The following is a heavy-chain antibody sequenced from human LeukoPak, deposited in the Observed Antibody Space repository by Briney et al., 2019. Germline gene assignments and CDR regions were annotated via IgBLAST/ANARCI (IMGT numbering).Heavy chain of an antibody. CDR1: GFTFGDYA. CDR2: FRSKAYGGTT. Sequence: GGSLRLSCTASGFTFGDYAMSWVRQAPGKGLEWVGFFRSKAYGGTTEYAASVKGRFTISRDDSKSIAYLQMNSLKTEDTAVYYCTRGPSIVVVPAAMVSDAFDIWGQGTMVTVSS. D-gene: IGHD2-2*01. CDR3: TRGPSIVVVPAAMVSDAFDI. J-gene: IGHJ3*02. V-gene: IGHV3-49*04.